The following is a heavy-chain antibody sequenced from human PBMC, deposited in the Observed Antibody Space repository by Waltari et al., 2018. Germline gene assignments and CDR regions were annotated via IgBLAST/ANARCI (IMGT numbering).Heavy chain of an antibody. D-gene: IGHD1-26*01. CDR1: GFTFSSYA. Sequence: QVQLVESGGGVVQPGRSLRLSCAASGFTFSSYAMHWVRQAPGKGQEWGAVISYDGSNKYYADSVKGRFTISRDNSKNTLYLQMNSLRAEDTAVYYCARAVGATGVDAFDIWGQGTMVTVSS. V-gene: IGHV3-30*01. CDR3: ARAVGATGVDAFDI. CDR2: ISYDGSNK. J-gene: IGHJ3*02.